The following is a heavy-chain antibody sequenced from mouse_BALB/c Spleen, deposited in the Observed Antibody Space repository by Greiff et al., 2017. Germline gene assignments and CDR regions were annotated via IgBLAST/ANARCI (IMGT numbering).Heavy chain of an antibody. CDR3: ARRAGTGGGYYFDY. V-gene: IGHV5-6*01. CDR1: GFTFSSYG. J-gene: IGHJ2*01. Sequence: DVQLVESGGDLVKPGGSLKLSCAASGFTFSSYGMSWVRQTPDKRLEWVATISSGGSYTYYPDSVKGRFTISRDNAKNTLYLQMSSLKSEDTAMYYGARRAGTGGGYYFDYWGQGTTLTVSS. CDR2: ISSGGSYT. D-gene: IGHD4-1*01.